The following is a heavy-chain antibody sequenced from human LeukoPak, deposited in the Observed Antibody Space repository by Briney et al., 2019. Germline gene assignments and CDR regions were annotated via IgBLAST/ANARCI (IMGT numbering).Heavy chain of an antibody. Sequence: GGSLRLSCAASGFTFSTYWMTWVRQAPGKGLEWVANIKQDGSEKYYVDSVKGRFTISRDNAKNSLYLQMSSLRAEDTAVYYCARGRGNSYVWGQGTMVSVSS. CDR2: IKQDGSEK. V-gene: IGHV3-7*01. CDR3: ARGRGNSYV. CDR1: GFTFSTYW. J-gene: IGHJ3*01. D-gene: IGHD5-18*01.